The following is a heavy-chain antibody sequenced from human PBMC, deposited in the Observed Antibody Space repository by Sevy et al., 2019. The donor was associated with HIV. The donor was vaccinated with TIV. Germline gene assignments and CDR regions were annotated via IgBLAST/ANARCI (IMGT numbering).Heavy chain of an antibody. V-gene: IGHV4-59*08. CDR1: GGSITSLY. D-gene: IGHD1-26*01. Sequence: SETLSLTCTVSGGSITSLYWNWIRQPPGKGLEWIANIYYNGHINYNPSLKSRVTLSLDTSKNQFSLRLSSGTAADTAMYYCAGENAWGRGYSWGQGTLFTVSS. CDR3: AGENAWGRGYS. CDR2: IYYNGHI. J-gene: IGHJ4*02.